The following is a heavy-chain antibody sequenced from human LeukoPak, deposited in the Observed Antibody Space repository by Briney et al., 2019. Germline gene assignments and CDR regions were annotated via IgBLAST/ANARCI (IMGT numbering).Heavy chain of an antibody. D-gene: IGHD4-23*01. Sequence: GGSLRLSCAGSGFTFSSYTMNWVRQAPGKGLEWVSYIIDASFTIYYADSVRGRFTTSRDNAKNSLFLQMDSLRDDDTAVYYCARDGGKGFDPWGQGTLVTVSS. CDR3: ARDGGKGFDP. V-gene: IGHV3-48*02. J-gene: IGHJ5*02. CDR2: IIDASFTI. CDR1: GFTFSSYT.